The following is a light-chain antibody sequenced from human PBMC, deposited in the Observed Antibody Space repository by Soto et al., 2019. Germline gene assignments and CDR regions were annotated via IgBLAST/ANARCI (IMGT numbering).Light chain of an antibody. CDR1: SSNIGAGYD. Sequence: QSVLTQPPSVSGAPGQRVTISCTGSSSNIGAGYDVHWYQQLPGTAPKLLIYGNNNRPSGVPDRFSGSKSGTSASLAITGLQAEDEAGYYCQSYDSSLSVYVFGTGNKVTVL. J-gene: IGLJ1*01. CDR3: QSYDSSLSVYV. CDR2: GNN. V-gene: IGLV1-40*01.